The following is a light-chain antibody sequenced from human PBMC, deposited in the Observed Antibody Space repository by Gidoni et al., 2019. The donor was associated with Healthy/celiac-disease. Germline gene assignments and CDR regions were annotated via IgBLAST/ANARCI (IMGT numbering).Light chain of an antibody. CDR2: SNN. CDR1: SSNIGSNT. V-gene: IGLV1-44*01. Sequence: QSVLTQPPSASGTPGQRVTIPCSGSSSNIGSNTVNWYQQLPGTAPKLLIYSNNQRPSGVPDRFSGSKSGTSASLAISGLQSEDEADYYCAAWDDSLNGWVFGGGTKLXV. CDR3: AAWDDSLNGWV. J-gene: IGLJ3*02.